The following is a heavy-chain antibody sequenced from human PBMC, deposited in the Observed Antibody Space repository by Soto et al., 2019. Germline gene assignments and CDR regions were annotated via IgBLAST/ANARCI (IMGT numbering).Heavy chain of an antibody. CDR1: GFTFTSSA. Sequence: SVKVSCKASGFTFTSSAVQWVRQARGQRLEWIGWIVVGSGNTNYAQKFQGQVTISADKSTSTAYLQWSSLKAPDTAMYYCARHQGEQIPFDIWGQGTMVTVSS. J-gene: IGHJ3*02. D-gene: IGHD3-16*01. CDR2: IVVGSGNT. CDR3: ARHQGEQIPFDI. V-gene: IGHV1-58*01.